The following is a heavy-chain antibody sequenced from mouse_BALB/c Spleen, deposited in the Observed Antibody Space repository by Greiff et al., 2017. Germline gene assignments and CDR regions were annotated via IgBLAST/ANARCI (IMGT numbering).Heavy chain of an antibody. CDR1: GYSITSDYA. Sequence: EVQGVESGPGLVKPSQSLSLTCTVTGYSITSDYAWNWIRQFPGNKLEWMGYISYSGSTSYNPSLKSRISITRDTSKNQFFLQLNSVTTEDTATYYCAREGAYYRYEAWFAYWGQGTLVTVSA. D-gene: IGHD2-14*01. J-gene: IGHJ3*01. CDR3: AREGAYYRYEAWFAY. V-gene: IGHV3-2*02. CDR2: ISYSGST.